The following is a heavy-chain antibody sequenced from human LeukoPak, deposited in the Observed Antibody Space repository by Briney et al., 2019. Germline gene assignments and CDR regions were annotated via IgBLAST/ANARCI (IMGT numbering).Heavy chain of an antibody. CDR1: GGSFSGYY. Sequence: SETLSLTCAVYGGSFSGYYWSWIRQSPGKGLEWIGTMSVSGTTYSNPPRESRVTISVDTSKNQFSLKLSSVTTADTAVYYCARAGLFDYLFRPYFDYWGQGALVTVSS. CDR3: ARAGLFDYLFRPYFDY. D-gene: IGHD3-9*01. V-gene: IGHV4-34*01. CDR2: MSVSGTT. J-gene: IGHJ4*02.